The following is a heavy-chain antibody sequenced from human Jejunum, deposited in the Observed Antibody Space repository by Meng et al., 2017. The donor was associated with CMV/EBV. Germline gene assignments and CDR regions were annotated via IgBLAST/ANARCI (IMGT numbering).Heavy chain of an antibody. J-gene: IGHJ4*02. CDR2: IYTGSGTT. V-gene: IGHV3-23*03. Sequence: GFAFSKDSMNCVRQTPGKGLEWVSIIYTGSGTTYCADSVKGRFTISRDDSKNTVYLQMNSLRAEDTAVYYCAKDTTPDTRFNFDRWGQGTPVTVSS. CDR1: GFAFSKDS. D-gene: IGHD1-1*01. CDR3: AKDTTPDTRFNFDR.